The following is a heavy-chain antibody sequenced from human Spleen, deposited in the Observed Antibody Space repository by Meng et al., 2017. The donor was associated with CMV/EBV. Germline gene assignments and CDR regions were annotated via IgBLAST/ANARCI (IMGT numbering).Heavy chain of an antibody. J-gene: IGHJ4*02. D-gene: IGHD6-13*01. CDR3: IAAPWGDFDY. V-gene: IGHV3-7*01. Sequence: SCAASGFTFSNYWMSWIRQAPGKGLEWVANIKQDGSEKYYVDSVKGRFTISRDNAKKSLYLQMDSLRAEDTAVYYCIAAPWGDFDYWGQGTLVTVSS. CDR2: IKQDGSEK. CDR1: GFTFSNYW.